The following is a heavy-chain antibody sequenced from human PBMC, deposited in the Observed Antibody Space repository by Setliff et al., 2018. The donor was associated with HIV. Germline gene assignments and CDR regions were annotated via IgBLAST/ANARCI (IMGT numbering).Heavy chain of an antibody. V-gene: IGHV1-2*02. CDR1: GGTLSNYT. CDR2: INPNSGDS. CDR3: ARGAGNPHWYYDTWSGPSSGYFQH. D-gene: IGHD3-3*01. Sequence: ASVKVSCKASGGTLSNYTITWVRQAPGQGLEWMAYINPNSGDSKTAQKFQGRVTMTRDTSISTAYLDLSRLRSDDTAVYYCARGAGNPHWYYDTWSGPSSGYFQHWGQGTLVTVSS. J-gene: IGHJ1*01.